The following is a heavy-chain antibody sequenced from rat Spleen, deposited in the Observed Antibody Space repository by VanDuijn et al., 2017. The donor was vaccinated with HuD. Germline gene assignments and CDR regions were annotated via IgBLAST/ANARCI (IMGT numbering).Heavy chain of an antibody. CDR3: ATYKGPFYGYTYLDY. D-gene: IGHD1-9*01. Sequence: EVQLVESGGGLVQPGRSLKLSCAASGFTFSNYGMHWIRQAPTKGLEWVASISPSGGSTYYRDSVKGRFTISRDNAKSTLYLQMDSLRSEDTATYYCATYKGPFYGYTYLDYWGQGVMVTVSS. V-gene: IGHV5-19*01. CDR2: ISPSGGST. CDR1: GFTFSNYG. J-gene: IGHJ2*01.